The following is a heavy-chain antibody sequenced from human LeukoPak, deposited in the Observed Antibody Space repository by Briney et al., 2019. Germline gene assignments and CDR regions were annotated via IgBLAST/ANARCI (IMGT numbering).Heavy chain of an antibody. V-gene: IGHV3-74*01. CDR1: GLTFSRYW. Sequence: GGSLRLSCAASGLTFSRYWMHWVRQVPGKGPGWVSRINIDGSSTSYAGSVKGRFTISRDNAKNTLYLQMNSLRAEDTAVYYCARDPQTEYWFDPWGQGTLVTVSS. CDR2: INIDGSST. D-gene: IGHD2/OR15-2a*01. J-gene: IGHJ5*02. CDR3: ARDPQTEYWFDP.